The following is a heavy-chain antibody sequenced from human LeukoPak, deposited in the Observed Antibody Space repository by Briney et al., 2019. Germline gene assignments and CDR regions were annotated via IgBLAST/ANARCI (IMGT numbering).Heavy chain of an antibody. CDR1: GFTFSSYG. D-gene: IGHD2-2*01. Sequence: GGSLRLSCAASGFTFSSYGMHWVRQAPGKGLEWVAVIWYDGSNKYYADSVKGRFTISRDNSNNTLYLQINSLRAEDTAVYYCARWYCSSTSCYYDYWGQGTLVTVSS. CDR2: IWYDGSNK. V-gene: IGHV3-33*01. J-gene: IGHJ4*02. CDR3: ARWYCSSTSCYYDY.